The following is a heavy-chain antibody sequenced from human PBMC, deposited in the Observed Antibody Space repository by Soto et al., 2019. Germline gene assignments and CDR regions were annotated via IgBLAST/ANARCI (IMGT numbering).Heavy chain of an antibody. V-gene: IGHV4-34*01. J-gene: IGHJ6*02. CDR3: ARARRVYGMDV. CDR2: INHSGST. Sequence: SETLSLTCAVYGGSFSGYYWSWIRQPPGKGLEWIGEINHSGSTNYNPSLKSRVTISVDTSKNQFSLKLSSVTAADTAVYYCARARRVYGMDVWGQGTTVTV. CDR1: GGSFSGYY.